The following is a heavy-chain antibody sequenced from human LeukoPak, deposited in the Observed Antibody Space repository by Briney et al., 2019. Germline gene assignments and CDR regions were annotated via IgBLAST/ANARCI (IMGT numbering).Heavy chain of an antibody. CDR1: GYTFTSYA. Sequence: ASVKVSCKASGYTFTSYAMHWVRQAPGQRLEWMGWINAGNGNTKYSQKFQGRVTITRDTSASTANMELSSLRSEDTAVYYCASTPLYYYYYMDVWGLGTTVTVSS. CDR3: ASTPLYYYYYMDV. V-gene: IGHV1-3*01. CDR2: INAGNGNT. J-gene: IGHJ6*03.